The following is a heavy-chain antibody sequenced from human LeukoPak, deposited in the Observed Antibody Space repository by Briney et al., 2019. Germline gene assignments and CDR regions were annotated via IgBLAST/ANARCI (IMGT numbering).Heavy chain of an antibody. J-gene: IGHJ3*01. V-gene: IGHV1-18*01. CDR1: GGTFSSYA. D-gene: IGHD3-16*02. CDR3: ARRVPFNPYSFDF. Sequence: GASVKVSCKASGGTFSSYAISWVRQAPGQGLEWMGWISAYNGGTNYLQKLQGRVTMTTDTSTSTAYMELRSLRSDDTAMYYCARRVPFNPYSFDFWGQGTMLTVSS. CDR2: ISAYNGGT.